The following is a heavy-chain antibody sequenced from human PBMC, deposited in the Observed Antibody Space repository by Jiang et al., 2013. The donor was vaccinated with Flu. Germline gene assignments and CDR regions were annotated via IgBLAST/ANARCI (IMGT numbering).Heavy chain of an antibody. CDR1: DYA. CDR2: ISWNSGSI. V-gene: IGHV3-9*01. D-gene: IGHD3-22*01. J-gene: IGHJ3*02. CDR3: AKRGYDSSGYRAFDI. Sequence: DYAMHWVRQAPGKGLEWVSGISWNSGSIGYADSVKGRFTISRDNAKNSLYLQMNSLRAEDTALYYCAKRGYDSSGYRAFDIWGQGTMVTVSS.